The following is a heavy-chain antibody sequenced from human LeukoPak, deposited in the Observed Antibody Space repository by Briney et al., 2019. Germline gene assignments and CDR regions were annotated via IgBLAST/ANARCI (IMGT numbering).Heavy chain of an antibody. V-gene: IGHV3-49*04. CDR2: IRRRAYGGAA. J-gene: IGHJ4*02. Sequence: GGSLRLSCTTSGFAFDDFAISWVRQPAGKGLEWVGFIRRRAYGGAAEYAASVKGRFIISRDDSKGIAYLQMNSLKTEDTAVYYCSRNGLVDFDYWGQGSRVIVSP. CDR3: SRNGLVDFDY. CDR1: GFAFDDFA.